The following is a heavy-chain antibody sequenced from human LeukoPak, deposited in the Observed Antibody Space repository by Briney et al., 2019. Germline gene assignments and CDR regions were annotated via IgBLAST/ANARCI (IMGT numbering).Heavy chain of an antibody. Sequence: PSETLSLTCTVSGGSISSYYWSWIRQPPGKGLEWIGYIYYSGSTNYNPSLKSRVTISVDTSKNQFSLKLSSVTAADTAVYYCARGYYDSSGYTLDYWGQGTLVTVSS. V-gene: IGHV4-59*01. CDR2: IYYSGST. J-gene: IGHJ4*02. CDR3: ARGYYDSSGYTLDY. D-gene: IGHD3-22*01. CDR1: GGSISSYY.